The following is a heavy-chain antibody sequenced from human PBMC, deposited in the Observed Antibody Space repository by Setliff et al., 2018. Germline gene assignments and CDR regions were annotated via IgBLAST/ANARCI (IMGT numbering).Heavy chain of an antibody. CDR1: GFTFSSYA. D-gene: IGHD1-1*01. CDR3: AREGKNWNDLDY. J-gene: IGHJ4*01. V-gene: IGHV3-23*01. CDR2: ISGSGGST. Sequence: PGGSLRLSCAASGFTFSSYAMSWVRQAPGKGLEWVSAISGSGGSTYYADSVKGRFTISRDNAKNSLYLQMNSLRVEDTALYYCAREGKNWNDLDYWGHGTLVTVSS.